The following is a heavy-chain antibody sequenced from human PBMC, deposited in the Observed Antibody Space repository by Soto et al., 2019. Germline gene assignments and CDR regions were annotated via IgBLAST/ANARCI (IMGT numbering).Heavy chain of an antibody. CDR3: ARYLEGDSYGVVHYDYYGRDV. CDR1: SGTFSSYA. J-gene: IGHJ6*02. V-gene: IGHV1-69*01. CDR2: IIPIFGTA. D-gene: IGHD5-18*01. Sequence: QVQLGQSGAEVKKPGSSVKVSCKAFSGTFSSYAISWVRQAPGQGIEWMGGIIPIFGTANYAQKFQGRVTITADESTVRAYMELGSLRSEDTAVYYCARYLEGDSYGVVHYDYYGRDVWSQGTTV.